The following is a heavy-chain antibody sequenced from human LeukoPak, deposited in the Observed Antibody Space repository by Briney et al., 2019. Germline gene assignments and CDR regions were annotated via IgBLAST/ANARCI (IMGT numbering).Heavy chain of an antibody. CDR3: ARGIWFGEGDWFDP. V-gene: IGHV4-4*07. D-gene: IGHD3-10*01. Sequence: PSETLSLTCTVSGGSISSYYWSWIRQPAGKGLEWIGRIYTSGSTNYNPSLKSRVTMSVDTSKNQFSLKLSSVTAADTAVYYCARGIWFGEGDWFDPWGQGTLVTVSS. CDR2: IYTSGST. J-gene: IGHJ5*02. CDR1: GGSISSYY.